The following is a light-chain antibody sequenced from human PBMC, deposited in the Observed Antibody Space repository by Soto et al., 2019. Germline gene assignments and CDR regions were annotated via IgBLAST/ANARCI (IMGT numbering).Light chain of an antibody. V-gene: IGKV3-20*01. Sequence: EIVLTQSPGTLSLSPGERATLSCRASQSVTKSLAWYPQKPGQAPRLLIYGAPSRATGIPDRFSGSGSGTDFTLTISRLEPEDFAVYYCQQYGGSPGTFGQGTKVDIK. J-gene: IGKJ1*01. CDR2: GAP. CDR3: QQYGGSPGT. CDR1: QSVTKS.